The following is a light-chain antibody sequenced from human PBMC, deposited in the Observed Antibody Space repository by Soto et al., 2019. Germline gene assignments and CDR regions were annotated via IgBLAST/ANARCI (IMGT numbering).Light chain of an antibody. CDR1: SSDVGGYNS. Sequence: QSALTQPASVSGSPGQSITISCTGTSSDVGGYNSVSWYQQHPGKAPKLIIYDVIYRPSGVSGRFSASKSGDTASLTISGLQADDEADYYCSSYSSSTNGVFGTGTKLTVL. CDR2: DVI. V-gene: IGLV2-14*01. CDR3: SSYSSSTNGV. J-gene: IGLJ1*01.